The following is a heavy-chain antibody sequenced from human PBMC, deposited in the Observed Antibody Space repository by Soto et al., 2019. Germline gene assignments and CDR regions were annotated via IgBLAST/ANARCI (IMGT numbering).Heavy chain of an antibody. CDR3: ARDADPRYCTVGGCYRPKVDY. D-gene: IGHD2-8*02. V-gene: IGHV1-18*01. CDR1: GYTFSNYG. CDR2: ISGYNGNT. J-gene: IGHJ4*02. Sequence: QVQVVQSGAEVKKPGASVKVSCKASGYTFSNYGISWVRQAPGQGLEWMGWISGYNGNTKYAQDVQGRVTMTTDTSTSTVYMEPRSLRSDDTAVYYCARDADPRYCTVGGCYRPKVDYWGQGNLVTVSS.